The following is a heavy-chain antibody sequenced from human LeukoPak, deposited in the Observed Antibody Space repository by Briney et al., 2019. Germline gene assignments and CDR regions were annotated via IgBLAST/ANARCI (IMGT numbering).Heavy chain of an antibody. Sequence: GGSLRLSCAASGFTFSSYAMSWVRQAPGKVLEWVSAISGSGGSTYYADSVKGRFTISRDNSKNTLYLQMNSLRAEDTAVYYCAKPWYSSSSHIDYWGQGTLVTVSS. J-gene: IGHJ4*02. CDR1: GFTFSSYA. D-gene: IGHD6-6*01. V-gene: IGHV3-23*01. CDR3: AKPWYSSSSHIDY. CDR2: ISGSGGST.